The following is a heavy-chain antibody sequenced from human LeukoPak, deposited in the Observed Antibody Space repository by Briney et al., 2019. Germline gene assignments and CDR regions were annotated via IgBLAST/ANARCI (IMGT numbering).Heavy chain of an antibody. V-gene: IGHV4-4*07. CDR1: GGSISGYF. CDR2: VYASGST. J-gene: IGHJ5*02. Sequence: PSETLSLTCTVSGGSISGYFWTWIRQPAGKGLEWIGRVYASGSTNYNPSLKSRVTMSVDTSNNQFSLMLRFVTAADTAVYYCARDRPSTQWFDPWGQGTLVIVAS. CDR3: ARDRPSTQWFDP.